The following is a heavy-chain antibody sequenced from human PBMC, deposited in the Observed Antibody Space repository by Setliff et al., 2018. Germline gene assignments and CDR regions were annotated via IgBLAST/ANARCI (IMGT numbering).Heavy chain of an antibody. D-gene: IGHD7-27*01. CDR3: ASDWGWLNWYFDL. V-gene: IGHV3-74*01. J-gene: IGHJ2*01. CDR1: GFTFSSYW. Sequence: HPGGSLRFSCAASGFTFSSYWMHWVRQAPGKGLVWVSRIDTDGSTTSYADSVKGRFTISRDNAKNTLYLQMNGLRAEDTAVYYCASDWGWLNWYFDLWGRGTLVTVSS. CDR2: IDTDGSTT.